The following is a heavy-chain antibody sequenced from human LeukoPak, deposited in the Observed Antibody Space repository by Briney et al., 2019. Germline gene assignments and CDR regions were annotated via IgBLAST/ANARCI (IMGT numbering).Heavy chain of an antibody. D-gene: IGHD5-18*01. Sequence: ASVRVSCKASGYTFTSYGISWVRQAPGQGLEWMGWISAYNGNTNYAQKLQGRVTMTTDTSTSTAYMELRSLRSDDTAVYYCARVVVDSYGYSYYYYYYMDVWGKGTTVTVSS. V-gene: IGHV1-18*01. CDR1: GYTFTSYG. CDR3: ARVVVDSYGYSYYYYYYMDV. CDR2: ISAYNGNT. J-gene: IGHJ6*03.